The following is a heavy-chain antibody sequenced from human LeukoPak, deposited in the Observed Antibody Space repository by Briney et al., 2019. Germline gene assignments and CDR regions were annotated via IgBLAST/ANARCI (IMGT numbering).Heavy chain of an antibody. CDR3: ARVRYDSGGTIDY. CDR2: IYYSGST. D-gene: IGHD5-12*01. CDR1: GGSISSYY. V-gene: IGHV4-59*01. Sequence: SKTLSLTCTVSGGSISSYYWSWIRQPPGKGLEWIGYIYYSGSTNYNPSLKSRVTISVDTSKNQFSLKLSSVTAADTAVYYCARVRYDSGGTIDYWGQGTLVTVSS. J-gene: IGHJ4*02.